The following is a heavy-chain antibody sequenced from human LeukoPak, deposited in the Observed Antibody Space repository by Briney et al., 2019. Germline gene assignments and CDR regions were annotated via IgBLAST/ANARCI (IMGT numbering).Heavy chain of an antibody. D-gene: IGHD5-12*01. CDR1: GGSITSYY. J-gene: IGHJ5*02. CDR2: IFYTGTT. CDR3: ARGRRVATPGTWFDP. Sequence: SETLSLTCAVSGGSITSYYWSWIRQSPGKGLEWIGSIFYTGTTNYNPSLKSRVTISVDTSKNQFSLKLSSVTAADTAVYYCARGRRVATPGTWFDPWGQGTLVTVSS. V-gene: IGHV4-59*12.